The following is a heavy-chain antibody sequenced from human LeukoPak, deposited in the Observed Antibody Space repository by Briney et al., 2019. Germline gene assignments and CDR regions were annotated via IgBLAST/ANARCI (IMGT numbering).Heavy chain of an antibody. J-gene: IGHJ3*02. D-gene: IGHD3-22*01. CDR3: ARVITMIVVEGRPYDAFDI. Sequence: PSETLSLTCSVSGDFITAYYWSCIRQPPGKGLEWSGYDYYTGSTEYNPSLRIRVTISLHMSKQQFSLNLTSVTAADTAVYYCARVITMIVVEGRPYDAFDIWGQGTMVTVSS. V-gene: IGHV4-59*01. CDR1: GDFITAYY. CDR2: DYYTGST.